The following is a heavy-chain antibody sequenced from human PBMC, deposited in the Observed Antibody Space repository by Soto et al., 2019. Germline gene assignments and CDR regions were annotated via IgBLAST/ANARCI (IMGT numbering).Heavy chain of an antibody. V-gene: IGHV3-33*01. CDR2: IWYDGSNK. CDR3: AREEGFGELIVYFDY. CDR1: GFTFSSYG. D-gene: IGHD3-10*01. Sequence: QVQLVESGGGVVQPGRSLRLSCAASGFTFSSYGMHWVRQAPGKGLEWVAVIWYDGSNKYYADSVKGRFTISRDNSKNTLYLQMNSLRAEDTAVYYCAREEGFGELIVYFDYWGQGTLVTVSS. J-gene: IGHJ4*02.